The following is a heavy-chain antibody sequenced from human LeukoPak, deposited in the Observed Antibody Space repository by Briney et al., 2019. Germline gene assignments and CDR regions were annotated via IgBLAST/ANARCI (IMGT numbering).Heavy chain of an antibody. CDR1: GFTFSSYG. D-gene: IGHD3-10*01. V-gene: IGHV3-30*18. J-gene: IGHJ6*02. Sequence: GGSLRLSCAASGFTFSSYGMPWVRQAPGKGLEWVAVISYDGSNKYYADSVKGRFTISRDNSKNTVYVQMNSLRAEDTAVYYCAKDGDYYGSGSHGMDVWGQGTTVTVSS. CDR3: AKDGDYYGSGSHGMDV. CDR2: ISYDGSNK.